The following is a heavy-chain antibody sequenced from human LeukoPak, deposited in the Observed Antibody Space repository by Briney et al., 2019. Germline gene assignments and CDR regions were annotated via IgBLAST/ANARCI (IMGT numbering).Heavy chain of an antibody. Sequence: GGSLRLSCAASGFSFGDYSMTWVRQAPGKGLEWVSYIRSDSSAIYYADSVKGRFTISRDNAKKSLYLQMNSLRAEDTAVYYCASREGYYYDSSGTALGIWGQGTLVTVSS. D-gene: IGHD3-22*01. V-gene: IGHV3-48*01. CDR1: GFSFGDYS. CDR3: ASREGYYYDSSGTALGI. J-gene: IGHJ4*02. CDR2: IRSDSSAI.